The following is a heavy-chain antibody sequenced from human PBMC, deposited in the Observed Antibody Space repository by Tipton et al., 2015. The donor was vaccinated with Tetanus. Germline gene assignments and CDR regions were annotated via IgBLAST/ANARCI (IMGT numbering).Heavy chain of an antibody. J-gene: IGHJ4*02. Sequence: AASGFSFSSYGMHWVRQAPGKGLEWVSVIWYDGSDRYYADSVKGRFTISRDNSKNMLYLQMNSLRAEDTAVYYCAREVDCSGGSCYSGDFDYWGQGTLVTVSS. V-gene: IGHV3-33*01. D-gene: IGHD2-15*01. CDR1: GFSFSSYG. CDR3: AREVDCSGGSCYSGDFDY. CDR2: IWYDGSDR.